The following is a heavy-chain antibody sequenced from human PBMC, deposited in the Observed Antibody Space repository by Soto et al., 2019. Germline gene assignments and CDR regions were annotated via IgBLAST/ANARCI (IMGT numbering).Heavy chain of an antibody. D-gene: IGHD2-15*01. CDR2: IYFSGST. V-gene: IGHV4-31*03. CDR1: GDSISSVDYY. J-gene: IGHJ4*02. CDR3: ATSPVVVVATTFFYFDY. Sequence: QVQLQESGPGLVKPSQTLSLTCTVSGDSISSVDYYWNWIRQHPGKGLEWIGHIYFSGSTYYNPSLKSRVTISVDTSKNQFSLKLNSVTAADTAAYYCATSPVVVVATTFFYFDYWGQGTLVTVSS.